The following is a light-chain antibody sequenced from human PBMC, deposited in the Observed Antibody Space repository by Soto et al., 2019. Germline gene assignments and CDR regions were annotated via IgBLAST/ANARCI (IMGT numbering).Light chain of an antibody. V-gene: IGLV2-23*03. CDR1: SSDVGSYDL. CDR2: EGS. J-gene: IGLJ1*01. CDR3: CSYAGGSTFYV. Sequence: QSLLTQSASVSGSPGQSITIPCTGTSSDVGSYDLVSWYQQHPGKAPQLMIYEGSKRPSGVSNRFSGSKSGNTASLTISGLQAEDEADYYCCSYAGGSTFYVFGSGTKVTVL.